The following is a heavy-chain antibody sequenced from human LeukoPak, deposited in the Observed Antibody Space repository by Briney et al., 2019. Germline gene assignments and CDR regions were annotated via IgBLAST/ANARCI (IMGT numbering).Heavy chain of an antibody. Sequence: PSETLSLTCTVSGGSIRRYFWNWLRQTPGKGLVWIGHINYSGSTNYNPSLKSRVTISLDTSKYQFSLNMSSVTAADTAVYHCARGSGIYGSGSYSADWGQGTLVTVSS. CDR3: ARGSGIYGSGSYSAD. CDR1: GGSIRRYF. D-gene: IGHD3-10*01. CDR2: INYSGST. J-gene: IGHJ4*02. V-gene: IGHV4-59*01.